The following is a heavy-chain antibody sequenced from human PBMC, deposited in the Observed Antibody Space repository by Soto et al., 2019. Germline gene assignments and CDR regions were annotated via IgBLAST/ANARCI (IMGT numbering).Heavy chain of an antibody. Sequence: QVQLVQSGAEVKKPGASVKVSCKASGYMFTSYGISWVRQAPGQGLEWMGWISGYNGNTNYAQTLQGRVTMTTDTTTSTDTAASTAYMELRSLRSDETALYYCERQRLTVYYHMDVWGKGTMVTVSS. CDR1: GYMFTSYG. J-gene: IGHJ6*03. D-gene: IGHD1-1*01. V-gene: IGHV1-18*01. CDR3: ERQRLTVYYHMDV. CDR2: ISGYNGNT.